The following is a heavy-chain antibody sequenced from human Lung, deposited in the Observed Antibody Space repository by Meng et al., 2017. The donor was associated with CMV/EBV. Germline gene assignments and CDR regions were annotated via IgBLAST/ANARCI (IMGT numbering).Heavy chain of an antibody. CDR1: GFTFSDHY. CDR2: TRNKASSHTT. CDR3: VRGGRTTRDVDF. Sequence: GESXKISCAASGFTFSDHYMDWVRQAPGKGLEWVARTRNKASSHTTEYAASVRGRFTISRDDSKNSLYLLMNSLKTEDTAVYYCVRGGRTTRDVDFLGQGTQVTVSS. V-gene: IGHV3-72*01. D-gene: IGHD1-1*01. J-gene: IGHJ4*02.